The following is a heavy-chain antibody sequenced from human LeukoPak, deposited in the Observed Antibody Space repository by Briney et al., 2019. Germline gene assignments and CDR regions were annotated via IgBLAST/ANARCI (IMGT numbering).Heavy chain of an antibody. V-gene: IGHV3-33*01. CDR3: ARRYCSSTGWYLCYDCYGMAV. CDR1: GFTFSIYG. J-gene: IGHJ6*02. Sequence: PGRSLRLSCAASGFTFSIYGMQWVRQAPGKGLEWVALIWSDGSETYYADSVKGRFTISRDNSKNTLYLQMNGLRPEDTAVYYCARRYCSSTGWYLCYDCYGMAVWGQGTTVTVSS. D-gene: IGHD2-2*01. CDR2: IWSDGSET.